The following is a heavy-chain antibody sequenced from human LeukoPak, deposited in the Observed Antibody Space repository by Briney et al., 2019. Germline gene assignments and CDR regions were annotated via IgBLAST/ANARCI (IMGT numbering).Heavy chain of an antibody. CDR3: AKKSPDSSGNPACD. V-gene: IGHV3-23*01. CDR1: GFTFSNYG. Sequence: GGSLRLSCAGAGFTFSNYGMSWVRQAPGKGLEWVSVISRSGTETYHADSVRGRFTISRDNAKNTLYLQMNSLRAEDTAVYYCAKKSPDSSGNPACDWGQGTLVTVSS. CDR2: ISRSGTET. D-gene: IGHD4-23*01. J-gene: IGHJ4*02.